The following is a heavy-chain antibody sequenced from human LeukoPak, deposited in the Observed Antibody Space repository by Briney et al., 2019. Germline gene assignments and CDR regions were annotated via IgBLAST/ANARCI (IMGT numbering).Heavy chain of an antibody. D-gene: IGHD6-13*01. CDR3: SKGSNSWYFSYFSW. V-gene: IGHV3-23*01. CDR1: GGSFSGYY. J-gene: IGHJ4*02. Sequence: PSETLSLTCAVYGGSFSGYYWSWIGQAAGKWREWVGAISSIGGSTYYVGSVRGRLTISRDNSTNTLYLQMNSLRAEDTAVYYFSKGSNSWYFSYFSWWGQGTLVTVSS. CDR2: ISSIGGST.